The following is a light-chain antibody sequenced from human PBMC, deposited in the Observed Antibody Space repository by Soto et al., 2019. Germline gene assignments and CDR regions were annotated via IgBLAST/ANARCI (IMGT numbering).Light chain of an antibody. Sequence: LTQGGGTLSLYAGQRATLSCRASQSVSGDYIAWYQQNSGEAPRLRIYGASNSATEIPDRVSGSGSGIDFALTIIRLEAEDGTVYYCQNYGDPSITFGQVTRLEIK. CDR2: GAS. CDR3: QNYGDPSIT. V-gene: IGKV3-20*01. CDR1: QSVSGDY. J-gene: IGKJ5*01.